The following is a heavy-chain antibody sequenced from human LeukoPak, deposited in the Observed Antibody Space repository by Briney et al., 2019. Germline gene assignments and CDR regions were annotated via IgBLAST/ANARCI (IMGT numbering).Heavy chain of an antibody. J-gene: IGHJ6*03. V-gene: IGHV4-39*07. CDR2: IYYSGST. CDR1: GGSISSSSYF. D-gene: IGHD5-12*01. CDR3: ARTRGFYYYYYMDV. Sequence: SETLSLTCTVSGGSISSSSYFWGWIRQPPGKGLEWIGSIYYSGSTYYNPSLKSRVTISVDTSKNQFSLKLSSVTAADTAVYYCARTRGFYYYYYMDVWGKGTTVTVSS.